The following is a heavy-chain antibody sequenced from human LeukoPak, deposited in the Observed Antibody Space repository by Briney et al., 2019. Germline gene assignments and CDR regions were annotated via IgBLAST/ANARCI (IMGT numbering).Heavy chain of an antibody. CDR1: GASISSGRYD. V-gene: IGHV4-61*02. CDR2: IYTSGRT. CDR3: ARDAIVGATYFDH. J-gene: IGHJ4*02. Sequence: PSQTLSLTCTVSGASISSGRYDWSWIRQPAGKGLEWTGRIYTSGRTNYNPSLKSRVTISVDTSKNQFSLMLSPVTAADTDVYYCARDAIVGATYFDHWGQGTLVSVPS. D-gene: IGHD1-26*01.